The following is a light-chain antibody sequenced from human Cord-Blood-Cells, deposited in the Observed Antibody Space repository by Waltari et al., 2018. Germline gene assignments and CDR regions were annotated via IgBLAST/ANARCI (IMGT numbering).Light chain of an antibody. CDR3: QQRSNWPPT. CDR2: DAS. Sequence: EIVLTQSPATLSLSPGERATLPCRASQSVSSYLAWYQQKPGQAPKLLIYDASNPATGIPARFSGSGSGTDFTLTISSLEPEDFAVYYCQQRSNWPPTFGQGTKVEIK. V-gene: IGKV3-11*01. J-gene: IGKJ1*01. CDR1: QSVSSY.